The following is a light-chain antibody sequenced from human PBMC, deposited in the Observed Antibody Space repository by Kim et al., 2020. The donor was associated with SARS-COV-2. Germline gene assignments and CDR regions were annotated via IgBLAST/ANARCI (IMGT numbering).Light chain of an antibody. Sequence: SASVGDRVTITGRASQGISSYLAWFQQKPGQVPKRLIYAASSLQSGVPSRFSGSGSGTEFTLTISSLQPEDFATYYCLQHDSYPLTFGGGTKLEI. CDR1: QGISSY. CDR2: AAS. V-gene: IGKV1-17*03. CDR3: LQHDSYPLT. J-gene: IGKJ4*01.